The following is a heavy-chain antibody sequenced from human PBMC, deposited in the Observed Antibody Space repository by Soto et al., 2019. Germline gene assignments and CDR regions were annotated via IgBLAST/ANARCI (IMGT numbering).Heavy chain of an antibody. J-gene: IGHJ3*02. Sequence: PGGSLRLSCAASGFTFSTYSISWVRQAPWKGLVWVSAISGSGVSTFYADSVKGRFTISRDNYMNTLYLQMNSLRTEDTAVYYCAHPRGFGVFDAYDIWGPGTMVTVSS. D-gene: IGHD3-10*01. CDR1: GFTFSTYS. CDR2: ISGSGVST. CDR3: AHPRGFGVFDAYDI. V-gene: IGHV3-23*01.